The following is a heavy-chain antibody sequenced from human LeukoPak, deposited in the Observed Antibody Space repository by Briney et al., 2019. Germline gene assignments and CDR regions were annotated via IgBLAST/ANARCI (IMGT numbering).Heavy chain of an antibody. J-gene: IGHJ4*02. Sequence: SETLSLTCAVYAGAFSGFYWSWIRQPPEKGLEWIGEISHNGGPNYNPSFESRVTISVDTSKNQFSLNLTSLTAADTAVYYCARGKKRQGLYDYWGPGTLATVSS. CDR1: AGAFSGFY. CDR3: ARGKKRQGLYDY. V-gene: IGHV4-34*01. CDR2: ISHNGGP.